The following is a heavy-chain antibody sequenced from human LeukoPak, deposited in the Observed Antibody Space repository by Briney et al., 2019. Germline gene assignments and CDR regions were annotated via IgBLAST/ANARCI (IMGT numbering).Heavy chain of an antibody. V-gene: IGHV3-30*04. CDR1: GFTFSSYA. J-gene: IGHJ3*02. Sequence: PGGSLRLSCAASGFTFSSYAMHWVRQAPGKGLEWVAVISYDGSNKYYADSVKGRFTISRDNSKNTLYLQMNSLRAEDTAVYYCAVQGFDIWGQGTMVTVSS. CDR3: AVQGFDI. CDR2: ISYDGSNK.